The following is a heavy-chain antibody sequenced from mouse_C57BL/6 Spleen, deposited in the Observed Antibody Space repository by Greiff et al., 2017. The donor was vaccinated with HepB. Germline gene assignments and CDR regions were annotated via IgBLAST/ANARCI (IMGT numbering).Heavy chain of an antibody. CDR1: GFTFSSYG. J-gene: IGHJ3*01. Sequence: EVQLVESGGDLVKPGGSLKLSCAASGFTFSSYGMSWVRQTPDKRLEWVATIRSGGSYTYYPDSVKGRFTISRDNAKNTLYLQMSSLKSEDTAMYYCARQDYGSSYWFAYWGQGTLVTVSA. CDR3: ARQDYGSSYWFAY. V-gene: IGHV5-6*01. D-gene: IGHD1-1*01. CDR2: IRSGGSYT.